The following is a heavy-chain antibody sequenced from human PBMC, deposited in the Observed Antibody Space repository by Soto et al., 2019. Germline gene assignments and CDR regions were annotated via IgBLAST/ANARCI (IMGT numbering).Heavy chain of an antibody. V-gene: IGHV3-30-3*01. CDR1: GFTSRSYP. CDR2: ISNDGSNK. D-gene: IGHD3-16*01. J-gene: IGHJ4*02. Sequence: QVQLVESGGGVVQPGRSLRLSCAASGFTSRSYPIHWVRQGPGKGLEWVAVISNDGSNKYYADSVKGRVTISRDNAKNMLYLQMNSLRLEDTAVYYCVREGEWERFWGQGTLVTVSS. CDR3: VREGEWERF.